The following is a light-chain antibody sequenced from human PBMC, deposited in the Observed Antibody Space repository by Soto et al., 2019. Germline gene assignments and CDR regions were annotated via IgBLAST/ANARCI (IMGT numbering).Light chain of an antibody. CDR1: QNVNNW. V-gene: IGKV1-5*01. Sequence: DICTITCRASQNVNNWLAWYQHKPGKAPQLLIYDASVLETGVPSRFSGSGSGTEFTLAISGMQSDDFATYYCQQYNTYWTFGPGTKVDIK. CDR2: DAS. J-gene: IGKJ1*01. CDR3: QQYNTYWT.